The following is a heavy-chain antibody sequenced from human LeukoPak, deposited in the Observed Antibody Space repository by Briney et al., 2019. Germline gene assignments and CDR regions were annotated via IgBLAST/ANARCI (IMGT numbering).Heavy chain of an antibody. CDR2: ISSSGSDK. CDR1: GFPFSDHE. Sequence: PGGSLRLSCAASGFPFSDHEMNWVRQAPGKGLEWVSYISSSGSDKYYPDSVKGRFTISRDKAKNSLYLQMSGLRAEDTAVYYCARGVSGAFAIWGQGTKVTVSS. CDR3: ARGVSGAFAI. J-gene: IGHJ3*02. V-gene: IGHV3-48*03.